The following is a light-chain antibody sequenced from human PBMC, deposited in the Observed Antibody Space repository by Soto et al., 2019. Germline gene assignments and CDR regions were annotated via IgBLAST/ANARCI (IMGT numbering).Light chain of an antibody. J-gene: IGLJ1*01. CDR3: SSYTTSSTLV. V-gene: IGLV2-14*01. CDR2: EVI. Sequence: QSALTQPASVSGSPGQSITISCTGTSTDVGGYNYVSWYQQHPGKAPKLMIYEVINRPSAVSNRFSGSKSGNTASLTISGLQAEDEADYYCSSYTTSSTLVFGTGTKLTVL. CDR1: STDVGGYNY.